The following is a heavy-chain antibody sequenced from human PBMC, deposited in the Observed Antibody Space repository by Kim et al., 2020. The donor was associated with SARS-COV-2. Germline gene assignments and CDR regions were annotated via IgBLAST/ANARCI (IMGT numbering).Heavy chain of an antibody. Sequence: SETLSLTCTVSGGSISSSSYYWGWIRQPPGKGLEWIGSIYYSGSTYYNPSLKSRVTISVDTSKNQFSLKLSSVTAADTAVYYCARDGAGGSGSYLLYYYYGMAVWGQGTTVTVSS. CDR3: ARDGAGGSGSYLLYYYYGMAV. CDR1: GGSISSSSYY. J-gene: IGHJ6*02. CDR2: IYYSGST. V-gene: IGHV4-39*02. D-gene: IGHD3-10*01.